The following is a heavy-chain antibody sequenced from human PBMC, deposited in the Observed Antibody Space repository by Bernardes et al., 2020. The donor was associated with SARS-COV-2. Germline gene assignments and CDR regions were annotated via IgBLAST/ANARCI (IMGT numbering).Heavy chain of an antibody. CDR2: ISGSGGST. CDR1: GFTFSSYA. CDR3: AKGHWSYDILTGYPRYYFDY. J-gene: IGHJ4*02. Sequence: ASLRLSCAASGFTFSSYAMSWVRQAPGKGLEWVSAISGSGGSTYYADSVKGRFTISRDNSKNTLYLQMNSLRAEDTAVYYCAKGHWSYDILTGYPRYYFDYWGQGTLVTVSS. V-gene: IGHV3-23*01. D-gene: IGHD3-9*01.